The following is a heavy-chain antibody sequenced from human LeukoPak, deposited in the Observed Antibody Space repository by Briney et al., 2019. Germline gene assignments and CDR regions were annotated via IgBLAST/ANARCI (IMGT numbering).Heavy chain of an antibody. D-gene: IGHD2-2*01. Sequence: PGGSLRLSCAASGFTFDDYAMHWVRQAPGKGLEWVSDISWNSGSIGYADSVKGRFTISRDNAKNSLYLQMNSLRAEDAALYYCARRRGPGYCSSTSCYAGYFDYWGQGTLVTVSS. CDR1: GFTFDDYA. CDR3: ARRRGPGYCSSTSCYAGYFDY. V-gene: IGHV3-9*01. CDR2: ISWNSGSI. J-gene: IGHJ4*02.